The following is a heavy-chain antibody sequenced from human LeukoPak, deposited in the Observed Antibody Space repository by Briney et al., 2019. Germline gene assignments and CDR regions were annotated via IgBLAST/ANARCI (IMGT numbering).Heavy chain of an antibody. Sequence: TGGSLRLSCAASGFTLSSYSMNWVRQAPGKGLEWVSSISSSSSYRYYADSVKGRFTISRDNAKNSLYLQMNSLRAEDTAVYYCARLYDGSAYHADHFDYWGQGTLVIVSS. V-gene: IGHV3-21*01. CDR3: ARLYDGSAYHADHFDY. J-gene: IGHJ4*02. CDR1: GFTLSSYS. D-gene: IGHD3-22*01. CDR2: ISSSSSYR.